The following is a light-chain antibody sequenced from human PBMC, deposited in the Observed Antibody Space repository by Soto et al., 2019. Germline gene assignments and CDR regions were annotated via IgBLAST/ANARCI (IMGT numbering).Light chain of an antibody. V-gene: IGKV4-1*01. CDR3: QQYYGSPWT. CDR2: WAS. Sequence: DIVMTECPDCLALSLRVRCPIDSKSNQNLLYSSNNKNYLPGYQQKPAQTPSLLFYWASTRESGVPDRFSGSGSGAHFTLTINGLQPEDVAVYYCQQYYGSPWTFGQGTKVDIK. J-gene: IGKJ1*01. CDR1: QNLLYSSNNKNY.